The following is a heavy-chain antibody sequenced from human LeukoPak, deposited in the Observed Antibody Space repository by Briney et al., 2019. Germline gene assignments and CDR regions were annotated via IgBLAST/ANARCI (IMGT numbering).Heavy chain of an antibody. CDR3: AKDPPYCSSTGCYSYPDY. D-gene: IGHD2-2*02. Sequence: GGSLRLSCAASGFTFSSYGMHWVRQAPGKGLEWVAFIRYDGSNKYYADSVKGRFTISRDNSKNTLYLQMNSLRAEDTAVYYCAKDPPYCSSTGCYSYPDYWGQGTLVTVSS. CDR2: IRYDGSNK. CDR1: GFTFSSYG. J-gene: IGHJ4*02. V-gene: IGHV3-30*02.